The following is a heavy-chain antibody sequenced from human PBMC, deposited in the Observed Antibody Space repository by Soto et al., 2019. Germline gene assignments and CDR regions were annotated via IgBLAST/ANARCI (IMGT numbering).Heavy chain of an antibody. J-gene: IGHJ5*02. CDR3: ARERAAPSWIDP. V-gene: IGHV4-39*07. D-gene: IGHD6-6*01. CDR1: GGSISIGDYY. CDR2: SYTSGTT. Sequence: PSETLSLTCTVCGGSISIGDYYWSWIRQPPGKGLEWIARSYTSGTTDYNPSLKGRLSMSLHPSKNQFSLSLASVTAADTGIYYCARERAAPSWIDPWGQGILVTVSS.